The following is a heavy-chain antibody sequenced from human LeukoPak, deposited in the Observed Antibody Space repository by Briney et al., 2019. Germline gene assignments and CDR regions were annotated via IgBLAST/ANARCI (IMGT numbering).Heavy chain of an antibody. D-gene: IGHD1-26*01. CDR2: ISWNSGSI. Sequence: PGGSLRLSCAASGFTFDDYAMHWVRQAPGKGLEWVSGISWNSGSIGYADSVRGRFTISRDNAKNSLYLQMNSLRAEDTALYYCAKDIEGATVDWGQGTLVTVSS. J-gene: IGHJ4*02. V-gene: IGHV3-9*01. CDR3: AKDIEGATVD. CDR1: GFTFDDYA.